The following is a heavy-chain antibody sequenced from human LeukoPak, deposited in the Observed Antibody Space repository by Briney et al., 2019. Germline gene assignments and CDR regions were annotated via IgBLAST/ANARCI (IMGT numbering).Heavy chain of an antibody. D-gene: IGHD6-13*01. CDR1: GGSISSYY. Sequence: PSETLSLTCTVSGGSISSYYWTWIRQPPGKGLEWIGYIYYSGSTIYNPSLKSRVTISVDTSKNQFSLKLSSVTAADTAVYYCAGYNSSNWYVVDYWGQGTLVTVSS. CDR3: AGYNSSNWYVVDY. CDR2: IYYSGST. J-gene: IGHJ4*02. V-gene: IGHV4-59*01.